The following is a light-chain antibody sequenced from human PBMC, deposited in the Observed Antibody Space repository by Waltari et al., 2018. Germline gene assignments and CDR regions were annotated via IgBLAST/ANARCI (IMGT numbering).Light chain of an antibody. Sequence: ETVMIQSPATLSVSPGQRATLSCRASQSVGSNLAWYQQKPGQSPRLLIYGAYTRATGVPARFSGGGSWTDFTLTISNLQSEDLAMYYCQQYDDWPHTFGPGTKVDVK. J-gene: IGKJ3*01. V-gene: IGKV3-15*01. CDR3: QQYDDWPHT. CDR1: QSVGSN. CDR2: GAY.